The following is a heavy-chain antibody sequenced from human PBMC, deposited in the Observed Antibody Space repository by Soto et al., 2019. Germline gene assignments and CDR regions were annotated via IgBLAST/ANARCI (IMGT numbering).Heavy chain of an antibody. D-gene: IGHD3-3*01. CDR3: ARGPSIEWFLDY. CDR2: IIPIFGTA. CDR1: GGTFSSYA. J-gene: IGHJ4*02. Sequence: ASVKVSCKASGGTFSSYAISWVRQAPGQGLEWMGGIIPIFGTANYAQKFQGRVTITADESTSTAYMELSSLRSEDTAVYYCARGPSIEWFLDYWGQGTLVTSPQ. V-gene: IGHV1-69*13.